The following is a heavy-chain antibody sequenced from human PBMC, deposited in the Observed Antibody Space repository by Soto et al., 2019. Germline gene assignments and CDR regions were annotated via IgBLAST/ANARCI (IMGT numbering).Heavy chain of an antibody. D-gene: IGHD6-13*01. J-gene: IGHJ6*02. CDR2: ISYDGSNK. Sequence: QVQLVESGGGVVQPGRSLRLSCAASGFTFSSYGMNWVRQAPGKGLEWVAVISYDGSNKYYADSVKGRFTISRDSSKNMLHRQMNSLRAEDTAGYYCAKEDSSSWHYYYGRDVWGQGTAVTVSS. V-gene: IGHV3-30*18. CDR1: GFTFSSYG. CDR3: AKEDSSSWHYYYGRDV.